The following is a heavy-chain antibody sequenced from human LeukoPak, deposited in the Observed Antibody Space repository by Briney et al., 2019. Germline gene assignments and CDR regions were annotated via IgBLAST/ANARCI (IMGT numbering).Heavy chain of an antibody. CDR1: GFAFSSYW. D-gene: IGHD3-3*01. J-gene: IGHJ4*02. V-gene: IGHV3-7*01. Sequence: PGGSLRLSCAASGFAFSSYWMSWVRQAPGKGLEWVANIKHDGSEKYYVDSVKGRFTISRDNAKNSLYLQMNSLRAEDTAVYYCARSPTDYDFWSGYKFIDYWGQGTLVTVSS. CDR2: IKHDGSEK. CDR3: ARSPTDYDFWSGYKFIDY.